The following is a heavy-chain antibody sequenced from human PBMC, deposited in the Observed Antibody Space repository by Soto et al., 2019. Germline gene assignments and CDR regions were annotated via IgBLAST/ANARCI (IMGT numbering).Heavy chain of an antibody. V-gene: IGHV1-18*01. CDR3: ARTYCPFDY. CDR1: GYTFTSYG. CDR2: SSAYNGKT. D-gene: IGHD1-26*01. Sequence: QVQLVQSGAEVKKPGASEKVSCKASGYTFTSYGLNWVRQAPGQGLEWMGWSSAYNGKTNYSQKLKGRATMTTDTSTSTAYMELRSLRSDDKAVDYCARTYCPFDYWGQGTLVTVSS. J-gene: IGHJ4*02.